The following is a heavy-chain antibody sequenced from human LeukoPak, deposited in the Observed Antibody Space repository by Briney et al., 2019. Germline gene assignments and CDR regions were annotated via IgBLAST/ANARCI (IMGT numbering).Heavy chain of an antibody. CDR2: LYIDGST. CDR1: EFTVSDNY. CDR3: ASLNYDSTGYHGPVDY. J-gene: IGHJ4*02. Sequence: GGSLRLSCTASEFTVSDNYMSWVRQAPGKGLEWVSTLYIDGSTYYADAVKGRFTTSRDNFKNTLYPQMNRLRDEDTAVYYCASLNYDSTGYHGPVDYWGQGTLVTVSS. V-gene: IGHV3-66*01. D-gene: IGHD3-22*01.